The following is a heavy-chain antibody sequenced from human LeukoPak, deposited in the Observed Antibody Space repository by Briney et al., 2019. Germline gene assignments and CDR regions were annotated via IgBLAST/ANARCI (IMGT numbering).Heavy chain of an antibody. J-gene: IGHJ3*02. CDR2: IYTSGST. CDR3: ARDRGGNSAHPALDI. D-gene: IGHD4-23*01. Sequence: SETLSLTCTVSGGSISSYYWSWIRQPAGKGLEWIGRIYTSGSTNYNPSLKSRVTMSVDTSKNQFSLKPSSVTAADTAVYYCARDRGGNSAHPALDIWGQGTMVTVSS. CDR1: GGSISSYY. V-gene: IGHV4-4*07.